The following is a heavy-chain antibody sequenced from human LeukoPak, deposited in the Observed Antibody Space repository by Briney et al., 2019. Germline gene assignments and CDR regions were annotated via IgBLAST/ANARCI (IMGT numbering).Heavy chain of an antibody. D-gene: IGHD6-19*01. J-gene: IGHJ5*02. CDR1: GFTFSSYA. CDR2: ISGSVGST. V-gene: IGHV3-23*01. Sequence: GGSLRLSCAASGFTFSSYAMSWVRQAPGKGLEWVSAISGSVGSTYYADSVKGRFTISKDNSKNTLYLQMNSLRAEDTAVYYCAKGVGVEPSGWSWGNWFDPWGQGTLVTVSS. CDR3: AKGVGVEPSGWSWGNWFDP.